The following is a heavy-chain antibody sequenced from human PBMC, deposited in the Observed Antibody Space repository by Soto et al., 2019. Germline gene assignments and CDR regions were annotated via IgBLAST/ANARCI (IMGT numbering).Heavy chain of an antibody. Sequence: GSLKISCQASGYTFIYVWVACVREVPGKGLEWRGVIYPGATDIRYSPSFEGHVTISAEKSTNTAYLQWSSLEAADSAIPYCARQGTSRGSDYAAFDFWGTGTLVTFSS. CDR1: GYTFIYVW. D-gene: IGHD3-10*01. J-gene: IGHJ4*02. CDR3: ARQGTSRGSDYAAFDF. CDR2: IYPGATDI. V-gene: IGHV5-51*01.